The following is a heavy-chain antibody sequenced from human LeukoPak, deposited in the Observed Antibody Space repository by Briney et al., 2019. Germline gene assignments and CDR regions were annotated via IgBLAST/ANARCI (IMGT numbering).Heavy chain of an antibody. CDR3: AIRRDGYNYDY. CDR1: GGSISSYY. D-gene: IGHD5-24*01. V-gene: IGHV4-59*08. Sequence: PSETLSLTCTVSGGSISSYYWSWIRQPPGKGLEWIGYIYYSGSTNYNPSLKSRVTISVDTSKNQFSPKLSSVTAADTAVYYCAIRRDGYNYDYWGQGTLVTVSS. CDR2: IYYSGST. J-gene: IGHJ4*02.